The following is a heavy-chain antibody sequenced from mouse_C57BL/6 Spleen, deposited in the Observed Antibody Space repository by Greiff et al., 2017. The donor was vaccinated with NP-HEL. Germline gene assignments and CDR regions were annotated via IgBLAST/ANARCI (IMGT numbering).Heavy chain of an antibody. Sequence: QVQLQQPGAELVMPGASVKLSCKASDYTFTSYWMHWVKQRPGQGLEWIGEIDPSDSYTNYNQKFKGKSTLTVDKSSSTAYMQLSSLTSEDSAVYYCARSYDGWSYAMDYWGQGTSVTVSS. CDR3: ARSYDGWSYAMDY. J-gene: IGHJ4*01. V-gene: IGHV1-69*01. CDR1: DYTFTSYW. D-gene: IGHD2-3*01. CDR2: IDPSDSYT.